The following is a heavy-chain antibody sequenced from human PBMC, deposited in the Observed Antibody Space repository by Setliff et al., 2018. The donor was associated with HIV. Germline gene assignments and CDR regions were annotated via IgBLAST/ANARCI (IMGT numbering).Heavy chain of an antibody. D-gene: IGHD6-25*01. J-gene: IGHJ3*02. Sequence: PSETLSLTCSVSGDSISTNSYFWGWVRQPPGKGLEWIGSIFYSGTTYYNPSLKSRVTMSVDTSKNQFSLRLNSVTAADTALYYCARALRDGSTDALDIWGQGTMVTVPS. CDR2: IFYSGTT. CDR3: ARALRDGSTDALDI. V-gene: IGHV4-39*07. CDR1: GDSISTNSYF.